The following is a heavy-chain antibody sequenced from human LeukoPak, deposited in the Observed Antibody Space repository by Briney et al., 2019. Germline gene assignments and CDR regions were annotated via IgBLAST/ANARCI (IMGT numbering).Heavy chain of an antibody. Sequence: GGSLSLSCAASGFTFSSYAMSWVRQAPGKGLEWVSAISGSGGSTYYADSVKGRFTISRDNSKNTLYLQMNSLRAEDTAVYYCAKAASPIGAARGDLFDYWGQGTLVTVSS. D-gene: IGHD6-6*01. J-gene: IGHJ4*02. CDR2: ISGSGGST. CDR3: AKAASPIGAARGDLFDY. CDR1: GFTFSSYA. V-gene: IGHV3-23*01.